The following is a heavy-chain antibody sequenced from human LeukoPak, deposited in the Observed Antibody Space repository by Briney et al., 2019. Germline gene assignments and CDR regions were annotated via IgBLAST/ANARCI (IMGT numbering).Heavy chain of an antibody. J-gene: IGHJ4*02. Sequence: PGRSLRLSCAASGFTFSSYAMHWVRQAPGKGLEWVAVISYDGSNKYYADSAKGRFTISRDNYKNTLYLQMNSLRAEDTAVYYCARDLEYYYDSSGYYYWGQGTLVTVSS. CDR2: ISYDGSNK. D-gene: IGHD3-22*01. CDR3: ARDLEYYYDSSGYYY. CDR1: GFTFSSYA. V-gene: IGHV3-30*01.